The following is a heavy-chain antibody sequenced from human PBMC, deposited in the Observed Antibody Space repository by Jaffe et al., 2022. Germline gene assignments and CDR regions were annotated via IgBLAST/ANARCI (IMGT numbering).Heavy chain of an antibody. CDR2: ISSSGSTI. J-gene: IGHJ4*02. V-gene: IGHV3-11*01. CDR1: GFTFSDYY. D-gene: IGHD6-6*01. CDR3: ARRMRYSRSTNELAFDY. Sequence: QVQLVESGGGLVKPGGSLRLSCAASGFTFSDYYMTWIRQAPGKGLEWVSYISSSGSTIYYADSVRGRFTISRDNAKNSLYLQMNSLRVEDTAVYYCARRMRYSRSTNELAFDYWGQGTLVTVSS.